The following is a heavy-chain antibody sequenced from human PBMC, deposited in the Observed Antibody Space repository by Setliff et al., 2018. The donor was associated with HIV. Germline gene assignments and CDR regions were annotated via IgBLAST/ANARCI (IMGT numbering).Heavy chain of an antibody. J-gene: IGHJ4*02. CDR2: IDPNTGGT. Sequence: ASVKVSCKTSGYTFTGYYIHWVRQAPGQGLEWMGWIDPNTGGTKYSQKFQGRVTMTRDTSISTAFMELRSLRSDDTAFYYCARDGDYYASGSYLDWGQGTQVTVSS. D-gene: IGHD3-10*01. V-gene: IGHV1-2*02. CDR1: GYTFTGYY. CDR3: ARDGDYYASGSYLD.